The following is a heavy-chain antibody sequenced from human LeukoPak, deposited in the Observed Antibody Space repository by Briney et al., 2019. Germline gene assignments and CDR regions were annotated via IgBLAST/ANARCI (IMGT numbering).Heavy chain of an antibody. Sequence: SETLSLTCAVYGGSFSGYYWRWIRQPPGKGLGWIGEINHSGSTNYNPSLKSRVTISVDTSKNQFPLKLSSVTAADTAVYYCAREREQQLVPGASGFYDYWGQGTLVTVSS. CDR2: INHSGST. CDR1: GGSFSGYY. CDR3: AREREQQLVPGASGFYDY. D-gene: IGHD6-13*01. V-gene: IGHV4-34*01. J-gene: IGHJ4*02.